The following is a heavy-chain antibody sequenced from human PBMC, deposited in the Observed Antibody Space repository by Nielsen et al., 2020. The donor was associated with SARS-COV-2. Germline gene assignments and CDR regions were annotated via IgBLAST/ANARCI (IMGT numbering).Heavy chain of an antibody. D-gene: IGHD5-18*01. J-gene: IGHJ3*02. CDR2: ISYDGSNK. CDR1: GFTFSSYA. Sequence: GESLKISCAASGFTFSSYAIHWVRQAPGKGLEWVAVISYDGSNKYYADSVKGRFTISRDNAKNTLYLQMNSLRAEDTAVYYCAKGGYTYGLFDAFDIWGQGTMVTVSS. CDR3: AKGGYTYGLFDAFDI. V-gene: IGHV3-30-3*01.